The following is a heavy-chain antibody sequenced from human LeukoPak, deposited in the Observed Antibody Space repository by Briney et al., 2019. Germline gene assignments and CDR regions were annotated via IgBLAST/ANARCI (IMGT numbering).Heavy chain of an antibody. J-gene: IGHJ6*02. Sequence: ASVKVSCKASGYTFSSYHMHWVRQAPGQGLEWMGVINPSGGSTSYAQKFQGRVTMTRDTSTSTVCMELSSLRSEDTAVYYCARDAHYDVLTGSTYYYYGVDVWGQGTTVTVSS. CDR3: ARDAHYDVLTGSTYYYYGVDV. CDR1: GYTFSSYH. D-gene: IGHD3-9*01. CDR2: INPSGGST. V-gene: IGHV1-46*01.